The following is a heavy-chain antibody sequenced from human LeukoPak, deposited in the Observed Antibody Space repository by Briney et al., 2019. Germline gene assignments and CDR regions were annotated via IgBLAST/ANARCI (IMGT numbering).Heavy chain of an antibody. CDR2: IYTAGET. V-gene: IGHV3-66*02. CDR1: GFTVSNNY. D-gene: IGHD3-16*01. CDR3: ASEGD. Sequence: PGGSLRLSCVVSGFTVSNNYMGWVRQAPGKGLEWVSVIYTAGETYYADSVKGRFTISRDISKNTVYLQMNSLRGDDTAMYYCASEGDWGQGTLVTVSS. J-gene: IGHJ4*02.